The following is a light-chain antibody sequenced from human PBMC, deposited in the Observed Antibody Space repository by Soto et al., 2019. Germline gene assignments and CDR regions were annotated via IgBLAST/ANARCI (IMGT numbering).Light chain of an antibody. CDR2: EAS. J-gene: IGKJ1*01. V-gene: IGKV1-5*03. Sequence: DIQMTQSPSTLSASVGYRVTITCRASQSISSWLAWYQQKPGKAPKLLIYEASNLESGVPSRFSGSGSGTEFTLTISSLQPDDFATYYCQQSNNYPWTFGQGTKVDIK. CDR3: QQSNNYPWT. CDR1: QSISSW.